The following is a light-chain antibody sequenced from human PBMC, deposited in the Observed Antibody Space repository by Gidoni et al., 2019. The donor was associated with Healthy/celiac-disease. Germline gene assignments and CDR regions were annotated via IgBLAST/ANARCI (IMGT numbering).Light chain of an antibody. V-gene: IGKV3-20*01. CDR1: QSVSSSY. CDR3: QQYGSSPPIT. J-gene: IGKJ3*01. CDR2: GAS. Sequence: EIVLTQSPGTLSLSPGERATLSCRASQSVSSSYLAWYQQKPGQAPRLLIYGASSRATGIPDRLSGSGSGTDFTLTISRLEPEDFAVYYCQQYGSSPPITFXPXTKVDIK.